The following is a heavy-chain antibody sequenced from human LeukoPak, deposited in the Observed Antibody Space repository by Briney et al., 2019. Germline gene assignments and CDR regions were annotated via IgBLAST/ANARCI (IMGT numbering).Heavy chain of an antibody. CDR3: AREGAGYSYGYLGFDY. V-gene: IGHV1-3*01. CDR2: INAGNGNT. D-gene: IGHD5-18*01. CDR1: GYTFASYA. J-gene: IGHJ4*02. Sequence: ASVKVSCKASGYTFASYAMHWVRPAPGQRLEWMGWINAGNGNTKYSQKFQGRVTITRDTSASTAYMELSSLRSEDTAVYYCAREGAGYSYGYLGFDYWGQGTLVTVSS.